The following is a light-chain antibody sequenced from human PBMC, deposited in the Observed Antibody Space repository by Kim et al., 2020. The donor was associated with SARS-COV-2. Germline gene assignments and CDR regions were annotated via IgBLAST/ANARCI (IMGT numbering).Light chain of an antibody. Sequence: EIVLTQSPGTLSLSPGERATLSCRASQSVSSSYLALYQQKPGQAPRLLIYGASSRATGIPDRFSGSGSGTDFTLTISRLEPEDFAVYYCQQYGSPYTFGQGTKLEI. V-gene: IGKV3-20*01. CDR2: GAS. J-gene: IGKJ2*01. CDR3: QQYGSPYT. CDR1: QSVSSSY.